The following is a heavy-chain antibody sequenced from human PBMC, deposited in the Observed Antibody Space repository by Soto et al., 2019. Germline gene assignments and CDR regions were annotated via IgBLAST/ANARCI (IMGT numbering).Heavy chain of an antibody. CDR1: GFTVSSNY. J-gene: IGHJ6*02. CDR3: ARGNAGYYYGMDV. D-gene: IGHD3-10*01. Sequence: EVQLVESGGGLIQPGGSLRLSCAASGFTVSSNYMSWVRQAPGKGLEWVSVIYSGGSTYYADSVKGRFTISRDNSKNTLYLQMNSQRAEDTAVYYCARGNAGYYYGMDVWGQGTTVTVSS. V-gene: IGHV3-53*01. CDR2: IYSGGST.